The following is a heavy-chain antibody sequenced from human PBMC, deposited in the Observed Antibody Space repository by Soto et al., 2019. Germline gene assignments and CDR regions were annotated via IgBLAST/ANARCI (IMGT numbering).Heavy chain of an antibody. CDR3: ARTSSDRSFYNSPCVY. D-gene: IGHD1-1*01. CDR1: GGTFSSYA. J-gene: IGHJ4*02. CDR2: IIPIFGTA. V-gene: IGHV1-69*12. Sequence: QVQLVQSGAEVKKPGSSVKVSCKAAGGTFSSYAISWVRQDPGQGREWMGVIIPIFGTANYAQKFQGRVTITAAESTSTAYMELSSLRSEDTAVYYCARTSSDRSFYNSPCVYWGQGTLVTVSS.